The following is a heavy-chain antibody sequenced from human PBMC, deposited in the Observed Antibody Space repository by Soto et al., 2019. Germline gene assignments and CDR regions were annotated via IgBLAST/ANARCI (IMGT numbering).Heavy chain of an antibody. CDR2: IYYSGST. Sequence: QLQLQESGPGLVKPSETLSLTCTVSGGSISRSSYYWGWIRQPPGKGLEWIGSIYYSGSTQYNPSLXRXAXMXXDTSKNQFSLTLSPVTAADTAVYSCATLWFGEADYWGQGTLVTVSS. J-gene: IGHJ4*02. D-gene: IGHD3-10*01. V-gene: IGHV4-39*01. CDR3: ATLWFGEADY. CDR1: GGSISRSSYY.